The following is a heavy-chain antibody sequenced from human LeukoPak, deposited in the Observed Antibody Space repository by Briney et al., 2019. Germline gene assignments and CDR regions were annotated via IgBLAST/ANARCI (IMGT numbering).Heavy chain of an antibody. D-gene: IGHD6-19*01. J-gene: IGHJ4*02. CDR1: GFTFSSYG. V-gene: IGHV3-30*03. CDR3: AQILSGSDY. CDR2: ISYDGSNK. Sequence: GGSLRLSCAASGFTFSSYGMHWVRQAPGKGLEWVAVISYDGSNKYYADSVKGRLTISRDNSKNTLYLQMNSLRAEDTAVYYCAQILSGSDYWGQGTLVTVSS.